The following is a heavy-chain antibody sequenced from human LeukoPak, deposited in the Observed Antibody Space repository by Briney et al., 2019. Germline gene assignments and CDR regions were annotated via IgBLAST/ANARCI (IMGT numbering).Heavy chain of an antibody. CDR1: GGSISSGSYY. Sequence: SETLSLTCTVSGGSISSGSYYWSWIRQPAGKGLEWIGRIYHSGSTYYNPSLKSRVTISVDTSKNQFSLKLSSVTAADTAVYYCARDKAMAYYYGSGSLDYWGQGTLVTVSS. CDR2: IYHSGST. J-gene: IGHJ4*02. D-gene: IGHD3-10*01. CDR3: ARDKAMAYYYGSGSLDY. V-gene: IGHV4-61*02.